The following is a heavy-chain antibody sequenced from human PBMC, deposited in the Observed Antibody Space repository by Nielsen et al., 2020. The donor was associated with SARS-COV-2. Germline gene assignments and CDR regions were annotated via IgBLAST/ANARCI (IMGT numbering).Heavy chain of an antibody. CDR2: IYDSGST. V-gene: IGHV4-59*08. J-gene: IGHJ4*02. D-gene: IGHD6-6*01. CDR1: GGSISSYY. CDR3: ANLKRGRSSWFDVVLDH. Sequence: SETLSLTCTVSGGSISSYYWSWIRQPPGKGLEFVGYIYDSGSTNYNPSLRSRVTISRDTSTNQCSLRLSSVTAADTAVYYCANLKRGRSSWFDVVLDHWGQGILVTVSS.